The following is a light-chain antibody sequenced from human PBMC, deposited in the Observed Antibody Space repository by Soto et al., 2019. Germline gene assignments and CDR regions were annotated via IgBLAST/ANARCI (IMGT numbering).Light chain of an antibody. CDR3: HQYDNSPPT. CDR1: QSVSSSY. J-gene: IGKJ1*01. V-gene: IGKV3-20*01. CDR2: GAS. Sequence: EIVLTQSPGTLSLSPGERATLSCRASQSVSSSYLAWYQQKPGQAPRLLIYGASSRATGIPDRFSGSGSGTDFTLTISRLEPEDFAVYHCHQYDNSPPTFGQGTKVEIK.